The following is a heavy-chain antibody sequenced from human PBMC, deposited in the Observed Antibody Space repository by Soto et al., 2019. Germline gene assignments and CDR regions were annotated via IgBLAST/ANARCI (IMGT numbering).Heavy chain of an antibody. D-gene: IGHD3-22*01. Sequence: PSETLSLTCTASGGSLSSYYWNWIRQPSGKGLKWIGYIYYSGSTNYNPSLKSRVTISIDTSKSQFSLKLSSVTAADTAVYYCARAEFYYDSTSGRYFDLWGRGTRVTVAS. CDR3: ARAEFYYDSTSGRYFDL. CDR1: GGSLSSYY. V-gene: IGHV4-59*01. CDR2: IYYSGST. J-gene: IGHJ2*01.